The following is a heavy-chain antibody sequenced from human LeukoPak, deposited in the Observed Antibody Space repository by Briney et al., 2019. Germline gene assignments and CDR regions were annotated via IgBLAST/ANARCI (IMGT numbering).Heavy chain of an antibody. CDR2: IIPIFGTA. Sequence: GASVKVSCKASGGTFSSYAISWVRQAPGQGLEWMGGIIPIFGTANYAQKFQGRVTITADKSTSTAYMELSSLRSEDTAVYYCARVYYDYVWGSYGAYYYMDVWGKGTTVTVSS. CDR3: ARVYYDYVWGSYGAYYYMDV. J-gene: IGHJ6*03. D-gene: IGHD3-16*01. CDR1: GGTFSSYA. V-gene: IGHV1-69*06.